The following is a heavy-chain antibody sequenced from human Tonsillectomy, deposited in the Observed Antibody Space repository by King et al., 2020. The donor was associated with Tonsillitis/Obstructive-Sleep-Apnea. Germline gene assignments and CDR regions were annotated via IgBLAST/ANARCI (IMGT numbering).Heavy chain of an antibody. CDR2: INGDGSST. J-gene: IGHJ4*02. CDR3: ARDYGDTMMRGVFDY. D-gene: IGHD3-10*01. CDR1: GFTFSAYW. Sequence: VQLVESGGGLVQPGGSLRLSCAASGFTFSAYWMHWVRQAPGKGLLWVSRINGDGSSTRYADSVRGRFTISRDNAKNTLYLQMNSLGAEDTAVYFCARDYGDTMMRGVFDYWGQGTLVTVSS. V-gene: IGHV3-74*01.